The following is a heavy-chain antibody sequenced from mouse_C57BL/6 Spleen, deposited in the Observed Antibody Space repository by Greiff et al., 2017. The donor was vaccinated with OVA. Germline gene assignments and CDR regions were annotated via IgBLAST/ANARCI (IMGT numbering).Heavy chain of an antibody. D-gene: IGHD1-1*01. J-gene: IGHJ1*03. CDR2: INPNNGGT. V-gene: IGHV1-26*01. CDR1: GYTFTDYY. Sequence: VQLQQSGPELVKPGASVKISCKASGYTFTDYYMNWVKQSHGKSLEWIGDINPNNGGTSYNQKFKGKATLTVDKSSSTAYMELRSLTSEDSAVYYCARVYYGSSYRDWYFDVWGTGTTVTVS. CDR3: ARVYYGSSYRDWYFDV.